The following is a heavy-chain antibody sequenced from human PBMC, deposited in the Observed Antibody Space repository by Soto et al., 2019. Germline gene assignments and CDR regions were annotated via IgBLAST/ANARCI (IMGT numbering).Heavy chain of an antibody. Sequence: GGSLRLSCVASGFTVSSNYMIWVRQTPGKGLEWVSVIYSDGSTYTADSVRGRFTITRNNAKNNLYLQMNSLRAEDTAVYYCASTTEYYYYYGMDVWGQGTTVTVSS. CDR1: GFTVSSNY. CDR3: ASTTEYYYYYGMDV. D-gene: IGHD1-1*01. CDR2: IYSDGST. J-gene: IGHJ6*02. V-gene: IGHV3-53*01.